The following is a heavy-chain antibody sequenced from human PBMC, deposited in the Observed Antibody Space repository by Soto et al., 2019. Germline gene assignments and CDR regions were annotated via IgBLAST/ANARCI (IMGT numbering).Heavy chain of an antibody. D-gene: IGHD3-3*01. J-gene: IGHJ6*02. CDR2: INHSGST. Sequence: SETLSLTCAVYGGSFSGYYWSWIRQPPGKGLEWIGEINHSGSTNYNPSLKSRVTISVDTSKNQFSLKLSSVTAADTAVYYCASLRYDFWSGYYTNYYYGMDAWGQGTTVIVSS. V-gene: IGHV4-34*01. CDR1: GGSFSGYY. CDR3: ASLRYDFWSGYYTNYYYGMDA.